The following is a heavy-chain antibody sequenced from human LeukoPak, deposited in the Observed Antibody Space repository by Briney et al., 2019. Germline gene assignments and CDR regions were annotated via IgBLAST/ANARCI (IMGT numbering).Heavy chain of an antibody. CDR1: GYTFTSYD. Sequence: GASVKVSCKASGYTFTSYDINWVRQATGQGLEWMGWMNPNSGNTGYAQKFQGRVTITRNTSISTAYMELSSLRSDDTAVYYCAREFRSGSYSEFDYWGQGTLVTVSS. J-gene: IGHJ4*02. CDR2: MNPNSGNT. D-gene: IGHD1-26*01. CDR3: AREFRSGSYSEFDY. V-gene: IGHV1-8*03.